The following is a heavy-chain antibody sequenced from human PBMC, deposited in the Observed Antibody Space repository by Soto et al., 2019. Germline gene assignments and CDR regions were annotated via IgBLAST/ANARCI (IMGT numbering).Heavy chain of an antibody. D-gene: IGHD4-4*01. CDR3: ARWAYRYFDY. Sequence: QVQLVESGGGVVQPGKSLRLSCVASGFTFSGYAMHWIRQAPGKAPEWVALISSDGSSTLYADSVRGRFTISRDNSRDTLYLQLNSLRPDDTAVFSCARWAYRYFDYWGQGTLVTVSS. CDR1: GFTFSGYA. J-gene: IGHJ4*02. V-gene: IGHV3-30-3*01. CDR2: ISSDGSST.